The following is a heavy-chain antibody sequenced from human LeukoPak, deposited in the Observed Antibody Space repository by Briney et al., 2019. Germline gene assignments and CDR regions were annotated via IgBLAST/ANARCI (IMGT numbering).Heavy chain of an antibody. CDR1: GGSFSGYY. V-gene: IGHV4-34*01. D-gene: IGHD1-26*01. CDR2: VNHSGST. Sequence: SETLSLTCAVYGGSFSGYYWSWIRQPPGKGLEWIGEVNHSGSTNYNPSLKSRVTISVDTSKNQFSLKLSSVTAADTAVYYCARGRRSYGGFDYWGQGTLVTVSS. J-gene: IGHJ4*02. CDR3: ARGRRSYGGFDY.